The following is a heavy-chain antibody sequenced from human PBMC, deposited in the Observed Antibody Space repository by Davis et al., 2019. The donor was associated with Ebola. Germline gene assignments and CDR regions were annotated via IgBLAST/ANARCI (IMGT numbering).Heavy chain of an antibody. CDR2: IYPGDSDT. CDR3: ARPSITGTADAFDI. Sequence: GESLKISCKGSGYNFITYWIGWVRQMPGKGLEWMGIIYPGDSDTRYSPSFQGQVTISADKSSSTAYLQWSSLKASDTAMYYCARPSITGTADAFDIWGQGTMVTVSS. V-gene: IGHV5-51*01. D-gene: IGHD1-20*01. CDR1: GYNFITYW. J-gene: IGHJ3*02.